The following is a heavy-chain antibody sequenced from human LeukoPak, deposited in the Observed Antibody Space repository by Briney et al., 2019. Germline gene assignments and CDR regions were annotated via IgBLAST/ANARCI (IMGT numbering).Heavy chain of an antibody. Sequence: GGSLRLSCTASGFTFSSYEMNWVRQAPGKGLEWVSYISAGGSTIYYADSVKGRFTISRDNAKNSVYLQMNSLRAEDTAAYYCARGGYCSSSICYSLNAFDIWGQGTMFTVSS. J-gene: IGHJ3*02. D-gene: IGHD2-2*01. CDR3: ARGGYCSSSICYSLNAFDI. V-gene: IGHV3-48*03. CDR1: GFTFSSYE. CDR2: ISAGGSTI.